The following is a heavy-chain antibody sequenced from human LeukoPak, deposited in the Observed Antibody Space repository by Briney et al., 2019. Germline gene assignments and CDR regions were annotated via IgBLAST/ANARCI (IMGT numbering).Heavy chain of an antibody. CDR3: ARVAGSGHRRYLDL. D-gene: IGHD2-15*01. Sequence: ASVKVSCKASGYTFTNYAMNWVRQAPGQGLEWMGWINTNTGDPTSAQGSTGRFVFSLDTPVSTAYLQISSLKTEDTAVYYCARVAGSGHRRYLDLWGRGTLVTVSS. CDR2: INTNTGDP. J-gene: IGHJ2*01. CDR1: GYTFTNYA. V-gene: IGHV7-4-1*02.